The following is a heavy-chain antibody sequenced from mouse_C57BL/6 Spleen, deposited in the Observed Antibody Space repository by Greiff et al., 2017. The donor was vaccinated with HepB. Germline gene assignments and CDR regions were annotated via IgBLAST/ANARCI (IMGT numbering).Heavy chain of an antibody. D-gene: IGHD2-4*01. V-gene: IGHV1-18*01. Sequence: VQLQQSGPELVKPGASVKLSCKASGYTFTDYNMDWVKQSHGKGLEWIGDINPNNGGTIYNQKFKGKATLTVDKSSSTAYMELRSLTSEDTAVYYCASSLYYDYDHYYAIDYWGQGTSVTVSS. CDR1: GYTFTDYN. CDR3: ASSLYYDYDHYYAIDY. J-gene: IGHJ4*01. CDR2: INPNNGGT.